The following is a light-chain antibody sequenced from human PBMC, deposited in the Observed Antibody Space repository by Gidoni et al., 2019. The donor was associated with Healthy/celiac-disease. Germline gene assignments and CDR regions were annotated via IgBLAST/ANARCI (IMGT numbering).Light chain of an antibody. CDR1: QSVSSSY. V-gene: IGKV3-20*01. CDR2: GGS. CDR3: QQYGSSTPWA. Sequence: IVLTQSPGTLSLSPGDRATLSCRASQSVSSSYLAWYQQKPGQAPRLLIYGGSSRATGIPDRFSGSGSGTEFTIIISRLEHEDFAVYYCQQYGSSTPWAFGQGTKVEIK. J-gene: IGKJ1*01.